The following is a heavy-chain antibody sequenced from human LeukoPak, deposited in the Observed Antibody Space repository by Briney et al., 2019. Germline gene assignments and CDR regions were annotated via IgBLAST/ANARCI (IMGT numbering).Heavy chain of an antibody. V-gene: IGHV4-59*12. D-gene: IGHD2-2*01. CDR2: IYYSGST. Sequence: PSETLSLTCTVPGGSISSYYWSWIRQPPRKGLGWIGYIYYSGSTNYNPSLKSRVTISVDTSKNQFSLKLSSVTAADTAVYYCARDTGPARYFDYWGQGTLVTVSS. CDR1: GGSISSYY. J-gene: IGHJ4*02. CDR3: ARDTGPARYFDY.